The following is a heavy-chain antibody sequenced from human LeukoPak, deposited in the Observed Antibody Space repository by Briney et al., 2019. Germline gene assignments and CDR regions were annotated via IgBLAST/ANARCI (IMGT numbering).Heavy chain of an antibody. Sequence: AGGSLRLSCATSGFTFSNYAMSWVRQAPGKGLEWVSVISGSGGATYYADSVKGRFTISRDNSKNTLYLQMNSLRAEDTAVYYCAKDGVATITFDYWGQGTLVTVSS. J-gene: IGHJ4*02. CDR3: AKDGVATITFDY. V-gene: IGHV3-23*01. CDR1: GFTFSNYA. D-gene: IGHD5-12*01. CDR2: ISGSGGAT.